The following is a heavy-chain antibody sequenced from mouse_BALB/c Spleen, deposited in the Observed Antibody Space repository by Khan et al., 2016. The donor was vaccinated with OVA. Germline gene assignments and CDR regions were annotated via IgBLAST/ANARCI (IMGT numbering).Heavy chain of an antibody. CDR3: TRSTYRYALVY. Sequence: EVQLQESGPSLVKPSQSLSLTCSVTGASITTVYCNWIRKFPGNKLEYMGYIIYTGYTYYNPSPRIRFSIPRHTSNNLYSVQWISATDAETATYYRTRSTYRYALVYWGQGTLVTVAA. CDR2: IIYTGYT. J-gene: IGHJ3*01. D-gene: IGHD2-14*01. V-gene: IGHV3-8*02. CDR1: GASITTVY.